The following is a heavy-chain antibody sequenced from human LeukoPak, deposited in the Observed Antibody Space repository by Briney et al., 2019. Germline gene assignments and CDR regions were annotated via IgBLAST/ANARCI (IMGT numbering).Heavy chain of an antibody. Sequence: GGSLRPSCAASGFTFSSYAMSWVRQAPGKGLEWVSSISSSSSYIYYADSVKSRFTISRDNAKNSLYLQMNSLRAEDTAVYYCARDGWASVVPAAIPEPFDYWGQGTLVTVSS. CDR1: GFTFSSYA. V-gene: IGHV3-21*01. D-gene: IGHD2-2*01. J-gene: IGHJ4*02. CDR2: ISSSSSYI. CDR3: ARDGWASVVPAAIPEPFDY.